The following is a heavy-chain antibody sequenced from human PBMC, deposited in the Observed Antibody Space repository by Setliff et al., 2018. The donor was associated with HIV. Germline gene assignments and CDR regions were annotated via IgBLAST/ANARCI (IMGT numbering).Heavy chain of an antibody. CDR3: ARARGPEGYSDS. D-gene: IGHD3-10*01. CDR1: GGSISSNW. V-gene: IGHV4-4*02. Sequence: PSETLSLTCAVSGGSISSNWWSWVRQSPGKGLEWIGEIYHSGSTHYNPSLQSRLTISVDTSKNQFSLKMSSVTAADTAVYYCARARGPEGYSDSWGQGTLVTVSS. CDR2: IYHSGST. J-gene: IGHJ4*02.